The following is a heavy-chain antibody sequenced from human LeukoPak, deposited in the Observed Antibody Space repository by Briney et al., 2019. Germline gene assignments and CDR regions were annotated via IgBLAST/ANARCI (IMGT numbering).Heavy chain of an antibody. CDR1: GFIFNSYG. Sequence: QSGGSLRLSCRASGFIFNSYGMHWVRQAPAKGLEWMSFIRYNGKDTYYADSVKGRFTIFRDNSKNTLFLQMNSLTSEDTAVYYCAKDVMHYGSGRPFYMDVWGKGTTVTISS. CDR2: IRYNGKDT. J-gene: IGHJ6*03. V-gene: IGHV3-30*02. D-gene: IGHD3-10*01. CDR3: AKDVMHYGSGRPFYMDV.